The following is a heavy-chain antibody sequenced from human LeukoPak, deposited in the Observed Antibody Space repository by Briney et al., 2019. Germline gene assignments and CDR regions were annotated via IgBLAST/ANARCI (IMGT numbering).Heavy chain of an antibody. CDR2: IKPSAGTT. CDR1: GYTFTSHY. V-gene: IGHV1-46*01. Sequence: ASVKVSCKASGYTFTSHYMHWVRQAPGQGFEWMGIIKPSAGTTSHAQKFQGRLTMTRDTSTSTVYMELSSLRSEDTAVYYCARDVFFYYGMDVWGQGTTVTVSS. J-gene: IGHJ6*02. CDR3: ARDVFFYYGMDV.